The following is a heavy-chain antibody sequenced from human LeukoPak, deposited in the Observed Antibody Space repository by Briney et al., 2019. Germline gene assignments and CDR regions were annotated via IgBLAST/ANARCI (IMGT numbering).Heavy chain of an antibody. V-gene: IGHV4-39*07. CDR3: ARSPSSGWYTGAFDI. Sequence: SETLSLTCTVSGGSISSSSYYWGWICQPPGKGLECIGSIYYSGSTYYNPSLKSRVTISVNTSKNKFSLKLSSVTAADTAVYYCARSPSSGWYTGAFDIWGQGTMVTVSS. CDR2: IYYSGST. D-gene: IGHD6-19*01. CDR1: GGSISSSSYY. J-gene: IGHJ3*02.